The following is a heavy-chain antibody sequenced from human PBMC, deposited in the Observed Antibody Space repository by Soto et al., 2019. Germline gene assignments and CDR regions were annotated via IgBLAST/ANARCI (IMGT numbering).Heavy chain of an antibody. CDR1: GFTFSNYA. V-gene: IGHV3-23*01. CDR3: AKGDGEFYYYYMDV. CDR2: FSGDNT. Sequence: EVQLLESGGGLVQPGGSLRLSCAASGFTFSNYAMTWVRQAPGKGLEWVSAFSGDNTYYADSVEGRFTISRDNSKSTLYLQMNSLRAEDTAVYYCAKGDGEFYYYYMDVWGKGTTVTVSS. J-gene: IGHJ6*03.